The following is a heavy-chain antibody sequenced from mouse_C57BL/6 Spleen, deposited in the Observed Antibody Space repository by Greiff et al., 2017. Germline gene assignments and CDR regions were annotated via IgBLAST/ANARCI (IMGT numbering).Heavy chain of an antibody. V-gene: IGHV5-17*01. D-gene: IGHD1-1*01. CDR1: GFTFSDYG. J-gene: IGHJ3*01. Sequence: EVMLVESGGGLVKPGGSLKLSCAASGFTFSDYGMHWVRQAPEKGLEWVAYISSGSSTIYYADTVKGRFTITRDNAKNTLFLQMTSLRSEDTAMYYCAIYYYGSSYPFAYWGQGTLVTVSA. CDR3: AIYYYGSSYPFAY. CDR2: ISSGSSTI.